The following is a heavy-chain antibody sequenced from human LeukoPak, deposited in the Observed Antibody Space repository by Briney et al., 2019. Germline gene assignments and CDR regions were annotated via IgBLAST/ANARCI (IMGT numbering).Heavy chain of an antibody. CDR2: INPSGGST. D-gene: IGHD6-13*01. J-gene: IGHJ4*02. Sequence: ASVKVSCKASGYIFTSYYMHWVRQAPGQGLEWMGIINPSGGSTSYAQKFQGRVTMTRDTSTSTVYMELSSLRSEDTAVYYCASSSSSIYFDYWGQGTLVTVSS. CDR3: ASSSSSIYFDY. CDR1: GYIFTSYY. V-gene: IGHV1-46*01.